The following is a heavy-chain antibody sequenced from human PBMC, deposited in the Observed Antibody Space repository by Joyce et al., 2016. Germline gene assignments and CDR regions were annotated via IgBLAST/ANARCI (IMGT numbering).Heavy chain of an antibody. Sequence: QVQLQESGPGLVKPSQTLSLTCTISGASISSGDFYWSWIRQPPGKGLEWIGYIYYSGSPSYNPSLKSRLSMSADTSRNQFSLKLSSVTAADTAVYYCASSGWYEEYFDLWGQGTLVIVSS. CDR3: ASSGWYEEYFDL. D-gene: IGHD6-19*01. CDR1: GASISSGDFY. CDR2: IYYSGSP. V-gene: IGHV4-30-4*01. J-gene: IGHJ4*02.